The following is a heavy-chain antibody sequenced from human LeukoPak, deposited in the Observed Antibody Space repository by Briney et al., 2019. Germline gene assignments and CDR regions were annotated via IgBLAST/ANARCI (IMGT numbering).Heavy chain of an antibody. CDR2: INDTGHA. D-gene: IGHD3-3*01. V-gene: IGHV4-34*01. CDR1: GASFRAYY. J-gene: IGHJ2*01. Sequence: PWETLSLTCAVYGASFRAYYWSWIRQAPGKGLQWIGEINDTGHARYNASLKSRVTMSVDTSKNQFSLKLKSVTAADTAVYYCASSRDLYHDAFTSYWYFDVWGRGSLVTVSS. CDR3: ASSRDLYHDAFTSYWYFDV.